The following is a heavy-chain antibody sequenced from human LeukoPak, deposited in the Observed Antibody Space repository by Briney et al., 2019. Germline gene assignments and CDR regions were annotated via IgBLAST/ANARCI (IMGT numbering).Heavy chain of an antibody. CDR1: GASISDYY. V-gene: IGHV4-4*07. D-gene: IGHD3-16*01. CDR3: ARGEPFDAFDI. J-gene: IGHJ3*02. CDR2: IYAAET. Sequence: SETLSLTCNVSGASISDYYWSWIRQSAGKGLEWIGRIYAAETDFNPSLKSRLTMSIDTSKNQFSLKLSSVTAADTAVYYCARGEPFDAFDIWGQGTMVTVSS.